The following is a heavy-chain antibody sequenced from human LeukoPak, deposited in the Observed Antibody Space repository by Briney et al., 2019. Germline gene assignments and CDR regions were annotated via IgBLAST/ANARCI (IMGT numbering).Heavy chain of an antibody. D-gene: IGHD6-13*01. CDR1: GFTFSSYG. J-gene: IGHJ4*02. V-gene: IGHV3-33*06. CDR2: IWDDGSNK. Sequence: GGSLRLSCAASGFTFSSYGRHWVRPAPGKGLEGVAVIWDDGSNKYYAYSVKVRFTISRDNSKNTLYLQMNSLRAEDTALYYCAKEGSSWSSSDFDYWGQGTLVTVSS. CDR3: AKEGSSWSSSDFDY.